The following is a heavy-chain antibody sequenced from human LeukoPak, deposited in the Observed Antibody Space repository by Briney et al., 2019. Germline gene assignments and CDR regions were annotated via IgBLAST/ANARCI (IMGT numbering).Heavy chain of an antibody. CDR1: VYTFTSYG. CDR2: ISAYNGNT. Sequence: ASVKVSCKASVYTFTSYGISWVRQAPGQGLEWMGWISAYNGNTNYAQNLQGRVTMTTDTSTSTAYMELRSLRSDGTAVYYCARVYSSGWYIDYWGQGTLVTVSS. V-gene: IGHV1-18*01. J-gene: IGHJ4*02. D-gene: IGHD6-19*01. CDR3: ARVYSSGWYIDY.